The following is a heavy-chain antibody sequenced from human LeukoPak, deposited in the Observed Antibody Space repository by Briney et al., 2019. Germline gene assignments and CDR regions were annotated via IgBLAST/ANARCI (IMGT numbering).Heavy chain of an antibody. CDR3: ARVSTYHDSLTGYYEPFAY. J-gene: IGHJ4*02. CDR1: GYTFTSYY. Sequence: ASVKVSCKASGYTFTSYYMHWVRQAPGQGLEWMGWINPNSGGTNYAQKFQGRVTMTRDTSISTAYMELSSLSSEDTAVYYCARVSTYHDSLTGYYEPFAYWGQGTVVAVSS. V-gene: IGHV1-2*02. CDR2: INPNSGGT. D-gene: IGHD3-9*01.